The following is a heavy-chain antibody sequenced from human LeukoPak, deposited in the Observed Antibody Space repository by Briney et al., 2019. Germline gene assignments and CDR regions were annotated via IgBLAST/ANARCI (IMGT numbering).Heavy chain of an antibody. CDR3: ATYDQKLAFDN. Sequence: PSETLSLTCNVPGGSMSSYYWSWIRQPAGKGLEWIGRMYTDGGTNYNPFLNSRVTMSVDTSKKHFSLRLNSVTAADTAVYYCATYDQKLAFDNWGQGTLVTVSS. CDR1: GGSMSSYY. J-gene: IGHJ4*02. V-gene: IGHV4-4*07. D-gene: IGHD6-13*01. CDR2: MYTDGGT.